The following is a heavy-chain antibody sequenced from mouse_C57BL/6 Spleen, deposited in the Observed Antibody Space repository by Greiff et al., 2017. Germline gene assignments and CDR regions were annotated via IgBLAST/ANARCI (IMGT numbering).Heavy chain of an antibody. J-gene: IGHJ2*01. CDR3: ARSDYDYGSSDVYYFDY. Sequence: QVQLQQSGPELVKPGASVKISCKASGYAFSSSWMNWVKQRPGKGLEWIGRIYPGDGDTNYNGKFKGKATLTADKSSSTAYMQLSSLTSEDSAVYFCARSDYDYGSSDVYYFDYWGQGTTLTVSS. CDR1: GYAFSSSW. D-gene: IGHD1-1*01. CDR2: IYPGDGDT. V-gene: IGHV1-82*01.